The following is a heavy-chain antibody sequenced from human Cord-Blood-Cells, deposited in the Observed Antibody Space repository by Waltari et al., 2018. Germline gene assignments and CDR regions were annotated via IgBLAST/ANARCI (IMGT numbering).Heavy chain of an antibody. CDR1: GYPFTRYG. V-gene: IGHV1-18*04. CDR3: ARVRYSFLGYCSSTSCYFDY. D-gene: IGHD2-2*01. Sequence: QVQLVQSGAEVKKPGASVKVSCKASGYPFTRYGLSWVRQAPGQGLEWMGWISAYNGNTNYAQKLQGRVTMTTDTSTSTAYMELRSLRSDDTAVYYCARVRYSFLGYCSSTSCYFDYWGQGTLVTVSS. CDR2: ISAYNGNT. J-gene: IGHJ4*02.